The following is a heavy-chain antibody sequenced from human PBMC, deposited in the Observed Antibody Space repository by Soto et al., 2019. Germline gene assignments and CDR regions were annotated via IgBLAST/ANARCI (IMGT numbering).Heavy chain of an antibody. CDR1: GYTFSSIG. J-gene: IGHJ4*02. CDR2: ISPHKGDT. V-gene: IGHV1-18*01. D-gene: IGHD3-10*01. Sequence: ASVKVSCKTSGYTFSSIGISWVRQAPGQGLEWMGWISPHKGDTYYAQRLQGRVTMTTDTSTSTAYMELRSLRSDDTAVYFCARDLDASGSYFANYWGQGTLVTVSS. CDR3: ARDLDASGSYFANY.